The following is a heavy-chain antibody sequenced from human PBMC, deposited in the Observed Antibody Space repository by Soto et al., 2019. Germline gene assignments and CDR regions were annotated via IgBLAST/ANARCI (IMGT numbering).Heavy chain of an antibody. V-gene: IGHV3-66*01. CDR3: ARDQRGHYGSGSYYIPPTGGAFDI. J-gene: IGHJ3*02. CDR2: IYSGGST. D-gene: IGHD3-10*01. Sequence: PVGSPRLSWAAPGFHVRSSIMSWVRQAPGKGVEGVSGIYSGGSTYYAAHGKGRYTISRDNSNKPLYLQMNSLRAEDTAVYYCARDQRGHYGSGSYYIPPTGGAFDIWGRGTMVTVSS. CDR1: GFHVRSSI.